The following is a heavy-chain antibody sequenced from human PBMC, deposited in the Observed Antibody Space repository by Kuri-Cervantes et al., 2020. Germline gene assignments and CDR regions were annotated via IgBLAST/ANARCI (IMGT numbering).Heavy chain of an antibody. CDR3: ASESIAVAGTALWR. D-gene: IGHD6-19*01. CDR2: IYYSGST. Sequence: SETLSLTCTVSGGSISSYYWSWIRQPPGKGLEWIGYIYYSGSTYYNPSLKSRVTISVDTSKNQFSLKLSSVTAADTAVYYCASESIAVAGTALWRWGQGTLVTVSS. CDR1: GGSISSYY. J-gene: IGHJ4*02. V-gene: IGHV4-59*06.